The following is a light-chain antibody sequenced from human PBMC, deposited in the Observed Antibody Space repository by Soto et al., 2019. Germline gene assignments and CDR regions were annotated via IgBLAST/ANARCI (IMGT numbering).Light chain of an antibody. V-gene: IGLV2-8*01. CDR2: EVN. CDR3: SSYAGSSNV. CDR1: SSDGGGYNY. J-gene: IGLJ1*01. Sequence: QSVLTQPPSASGSPGQSVAISCTGTSSDGGGYNYVSWYQQHPGKAPKLMIYEVNKRPSGVPDRFSCSKSGNTASLTVSGLQAEDEADYYCSSYAGSSNVFGTGTKVTV.